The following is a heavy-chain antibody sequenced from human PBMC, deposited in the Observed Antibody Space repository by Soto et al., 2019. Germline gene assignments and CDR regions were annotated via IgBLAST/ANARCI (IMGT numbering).Heavy chain of an antibody. CDR1: GGSITTYY. Sequence: QVQLQESGPGLVKPSETLSLTCTVSGGSITTYYWSWIRQPPGKGLEWIGYIYYSGSTNYSPSLKSRVTISVDTSKNQFSLRLSSVTAADTAVYYCERRLGGDSSGTFDYWGQGMLVTVSS. D-gene: IGHD3-22*01. V-gene: IGHV4-59*08. CDR3: ERRLGGDSSGTFDY. J-gene: IGHJ4*02. CDR2: IYYSGST.